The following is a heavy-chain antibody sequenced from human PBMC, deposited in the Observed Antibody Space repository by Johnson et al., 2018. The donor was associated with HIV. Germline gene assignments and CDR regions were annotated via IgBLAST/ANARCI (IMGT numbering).Heavy chain of an antibody. CDR3: EKDRSMDDAFDV. CDR1: GFTFSSYA. J-gene: IGHJ3*01. CDR2: ISYDGSNK. V-gene: IGHV3-30*04. D-gene: IGHD1-26*01. Sequence: VQLVESGGGVVQPGRYLRLSCAASGFTFSSYAMHWVRQAPGKGLEWVAVISYDGSNKYYADSVKGRFTISRDNSKNTLYLQMNSLRAEDTAVYYCEKDRSMDDAFDVWGQGTMVTVSS.